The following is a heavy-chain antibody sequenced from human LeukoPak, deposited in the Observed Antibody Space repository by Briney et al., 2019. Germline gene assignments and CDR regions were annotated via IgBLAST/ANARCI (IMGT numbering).Heavy chain of an antibody. V-gene: IGHV1-18*01. Sequence: GASVKVSCKASGYTFTSYGISWVRQAPGQGLEWMGWISAYNGNTNYAQKLQGRVTMTTDTSTSTAYMELRSLRSDDTAVYYCERLRYCSGGSCYLFDYWGQGTLVTVSS. D-gene: IGHD2-15*01. CDR2: ISAYNGNT. CDR1: GYTFTSYG. J-gene: IGHJ4*02. CDR3: ERLRYCSGGSCYLFDY.